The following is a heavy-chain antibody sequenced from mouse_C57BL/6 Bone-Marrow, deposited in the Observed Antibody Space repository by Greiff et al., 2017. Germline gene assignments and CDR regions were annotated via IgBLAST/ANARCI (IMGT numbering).Heavy chain of an antibody. J-gene: IGHJ3*01. V-gene: IGHV2-2*01. Sequence: VQLKQSGPGLVQPSQSLSITCTVSGFSLTSYGVHWVRQSPGKGLEWLGVISSGGSTDYNAAFISRLSISKDNSKSQVFFKMNSLQADDTAIYYCASYGSSPAWFAYWGQGTLVTVSA. D-gene: IGHD1-1*01. CDR2: ISSGGST. CDR1: GFSLTSYG. CDR3: ASYGSSPAWFAY.